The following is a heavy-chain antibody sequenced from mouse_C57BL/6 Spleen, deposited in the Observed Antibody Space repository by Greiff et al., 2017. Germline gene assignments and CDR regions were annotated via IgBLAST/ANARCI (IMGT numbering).Heavy chain of an antibody. Sequence: EVQLQQSGPELVKPGASVKMSCKASGYTFTDYNMHWVKQSHGKSLEWIGYINPNNGGTSYNQKFKGKATLTVNKSSSTAYMELRSLTSEASAVYYCYDGSPVLAYWGQGTLVTVSA. V-gene: IGHV1-22*01. CDR3: YDGSPVLAY. CDR2: INPNNGGT. J-gene: IGHJ3*01. D-gene: IGHD2-3*01. CDR1: GYTFTDYN.